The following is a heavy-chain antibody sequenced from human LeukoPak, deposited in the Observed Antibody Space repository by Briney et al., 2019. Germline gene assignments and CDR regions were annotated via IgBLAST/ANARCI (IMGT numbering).Heavy chain of an antibody. D-gene: IGHD5-18*01. CDR3: ATYRQVMLPFES. CDR2: IFQCGGEI. CDR1: GFTFSDFA. J-gene: IGHJ4*02. V-gene: IGHV3-23*01. Sequence: HTGGSLRLSCAASGFTFSDFAMIWVRQPPGKGLEWVSSIFQCGGEIHYADSVRGRFTISRDNSRITLFLQMNSLRAEDTAIYYCATYRQVMLPFESWGQGTLVTVSS.